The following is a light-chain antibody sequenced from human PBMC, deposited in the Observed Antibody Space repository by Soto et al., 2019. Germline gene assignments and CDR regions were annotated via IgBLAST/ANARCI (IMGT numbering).Light chain of an antibody. J-gene: IGKJ1*01. CDR3: QQYYNWPRT. V-gene: IGKV3D-15*01. Sequence: EIVMTQSPATLSVSPGEGATLSCRASQSITSKLAWYQQKPGQAPRLVIYAASSRATGIPARISGSGSGTEFTLTISSLRSVDFAVYFCQQYYNWPRTFGQGTKVDI. CDR2: AAS. CDR1: QSITSK.